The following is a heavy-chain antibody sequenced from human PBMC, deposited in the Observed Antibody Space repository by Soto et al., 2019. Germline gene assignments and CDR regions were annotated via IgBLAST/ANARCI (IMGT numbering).Heavy chain of an antibody. D-gene: IGHD5-12*01. V-gene: IGHV1-69*13. CDR3: ARARRGYTGYEYGY. J-gene: IGHJ4*02. Sequence: EASVKVSSKASGVTFSSNALSWVRQAPGQGLEWMGGIIPIIGTPNYAQKFQGRVTITADESTNTAHMELSSLRSEDTAIYFCARARRGYTGYEYGYWGQGTLVTVSS. CDR2: IIPIIGTP. CDR1: GVTFSSNA.